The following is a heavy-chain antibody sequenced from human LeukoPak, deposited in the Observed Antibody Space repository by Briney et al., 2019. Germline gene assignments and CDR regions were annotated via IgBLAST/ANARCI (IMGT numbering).Heavy chain of an antibody. D-gene: IGHD3-10*01. Sequence: SETLSLTCAVYGGSFSGYYWSWIRQPPGKGLEWIGEIYHSGSTNYNPSLKSRVTISVDTSKNQFSLKLSSVTAADTAVYYCARGSPPGLLWFGEWSESKNYYYGMDVWGQGTTVTVSS. V-gene: IGHV4-34*01. CDR3: ARGSPPGLLWFGEWSESKNYYYGMDV. J-gene: IGHJ6*02. CDR2: IYHSGST. CDR1: GGSFSGYY.